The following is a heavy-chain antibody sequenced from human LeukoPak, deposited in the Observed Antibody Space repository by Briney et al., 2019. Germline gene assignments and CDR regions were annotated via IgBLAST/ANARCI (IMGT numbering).Heavy chain of an antibody. V-gene: IGHV4-34*01. CDR1: GGSFSGYY. D-gene: IGHD5-18*01. CDR3: ARGDTAMVAFDY. CDR2: INHSGST. J-gene: IGHJ4*02. Sequence: SETLSLTCAVYGGSFSGYYWSWICQPPGKGLEWIGEINHSGSTNYNPSLKSRVTISVDTPKNQFSLKLSSVTAAATAVYYCARGDTAMVAFDYWGQGTLVTVSS.